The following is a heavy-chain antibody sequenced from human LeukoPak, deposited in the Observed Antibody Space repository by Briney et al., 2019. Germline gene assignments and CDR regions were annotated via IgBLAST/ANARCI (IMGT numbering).Heavy chain of an antibody. CDR2: INPSGGST. D-gene: IGHD3-22*01. Sequence: ASVKVSCKASGYTFTSYYMHWVRQAPGQGLEWMGIINPSGGSTSYAQKFQGRVTMTRDTSTSTVYMGLSSLRSEDTAVYYCARDPNPTYYYDSSGYLFDYWGQGTLVTVSS. CDR1: GYTFTSYY. J-gene: IGHJ4*02. V-gene: IGHV1-46*01. CDR3: ARDPNPTYYYDSSGYLFDY.